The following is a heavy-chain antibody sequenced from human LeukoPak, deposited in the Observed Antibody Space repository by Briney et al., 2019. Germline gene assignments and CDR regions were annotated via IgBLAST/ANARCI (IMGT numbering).Heavy chain of an antibody. Sequence: PGGSLRLSCAASGVTFSSYSMNWVRQAPGKGLEWVSSISSSSSYIYYADSVKGRFTISRDNAKNSLYLQMNSLRAEDTAVYYCARDSDIVVVPAAISYWGQGTLVTVSS. V-gene: IGHV3-21*01. CDR3: ARDSDIVVVPAAISY. J-gene: IGHJ4*02. D-gene: IGHD2-2*01. CDR1: GVTFSSYS. CDR2: ISSSSSYI.